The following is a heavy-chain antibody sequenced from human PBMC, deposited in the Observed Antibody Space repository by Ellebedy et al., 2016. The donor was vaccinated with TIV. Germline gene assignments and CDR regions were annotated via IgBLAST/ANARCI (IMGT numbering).Heavy chain of an antibody. CDR1: GFSFRSYW. J-gene: IGHJ5*02. D-gene: IGHD4-17*01. Sequence: GESLKISCVASGFSFRSYWMSWVRQAPGKGLQWVANIYQDGSVQYYVDSVKGRFTISRDNADNSLFLQMSSLRAEDTAVYYCARRGSYGDYAVQINSWFDTWGRGTLVAVSS. CDR2: IYQDGSVQ. CDR3: ARRGSYGDYAVQINSWFDT. V-gene: IGHV3-7*01.